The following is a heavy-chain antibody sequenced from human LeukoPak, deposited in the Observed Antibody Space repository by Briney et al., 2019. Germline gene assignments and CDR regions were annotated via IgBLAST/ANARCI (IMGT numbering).Heavy chain of an antibody. D-gene: IGHD2-21*02. V-gene: IGHV4-4*07. CDR3: ARHIVVVTGSFYYYYYMDV. J-gene: IGHJ6*03. Sequence: SETLSLTCTVSGGSINSYWSWIRQPAGKGLEWIGRISGSGTITYNPALQSRLSISIDTSKNQFSLKLSSVTAADTAVYYCARHIVVVTGSFYYYYYMDVWGKGTTVTISS. CDR2: ISGSGTI. CDR1: GGSINSY.